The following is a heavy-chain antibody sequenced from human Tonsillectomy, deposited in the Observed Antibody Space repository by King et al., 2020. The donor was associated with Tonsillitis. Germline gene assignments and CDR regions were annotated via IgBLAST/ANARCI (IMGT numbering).Heavy chain of an antibody. CDR2: IXGSGGST. D-gene: IGHD5-24*01. V-gene: IGHV3-23*04. CDR3: AKEGVEMATQIPPFDY. CDR1: GFTFSSYA. Sequence: VQLVESGGGLVQPGGSLRLSCAASGFTFSSYAMSWVRQAPGKGLEWVSAIXGSGGSTYYADSVKXRFTISRDNXKNTLYLQMXXLRXEDTAVSYCAKEGVEMATQIPPFDYWGQGTLVTVSS. J-gene: IGHJ4*02.